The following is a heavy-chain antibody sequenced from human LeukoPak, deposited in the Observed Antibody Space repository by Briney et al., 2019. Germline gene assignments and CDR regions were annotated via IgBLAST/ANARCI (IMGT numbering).Heavy chain of an antibody. CDR2: IYTSGST. CDR1: GGSISSYY. J-gene: IGHJ5*02. D-gene: IGHD3-22*01. CDR3: ARDRYYYDSSGYSWFDP. Sequence: SETLSLTCTVSGGSISSYYWSWIRQPAGKGLEWIGRIYTSGSTNYNPSLKSRVTTSVDTSKNQFSLKLSSVTAADTAVYYCARDRYYYDSSGYSWFDPWGQGTLVTVSS. V-gene: IGHV4-4*07.